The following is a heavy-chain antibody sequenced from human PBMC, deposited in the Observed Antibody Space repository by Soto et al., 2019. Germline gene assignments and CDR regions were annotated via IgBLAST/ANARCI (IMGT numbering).Heavy chain of an antibody. CDR2: IVPMFGTR. Sequence: QVQLVQSGAEVKKPGSSVKVSCKASGGSFSTFAFGWVRQAPGQGLEWMGGIVPMFGTRDYAQRFQGRVTFTADDSTSTAYMELSSLTSEDTAVYYCAREIGDLPGYNIDDHYGLGVWGQGTTVTVSS. V-gene: IGHV1-69*01. D-gene: IGHD1-1*01. CDR1: GGSFSTFA. CDR3: AREIGDLPGYNIDDHYGLGV. J-gene: IGHJ6*02.